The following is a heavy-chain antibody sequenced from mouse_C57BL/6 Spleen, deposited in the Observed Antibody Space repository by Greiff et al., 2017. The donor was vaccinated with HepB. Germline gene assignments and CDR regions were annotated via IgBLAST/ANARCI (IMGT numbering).Heavy chain of an antibody. CDR2: IDPSDSET. D-gene: IGHD1-1*01. CDR1: GYTFTSYW. J-gene: IGHJ4*01. V-gene: IGHV1-52*01. CDR3: ARWGGSSYDAMDY. Sequence: VQLQQPGAELVRPGSSVKLSCKASGYTFTSYWMHWVKQRPIQGLEWIGNIDPSDSETHYNQKFKDKATLTVDKSSSTAYMQLSSLTSEDSAVYYCARWGGSSYDAMDYWGQGTSVTVSS.